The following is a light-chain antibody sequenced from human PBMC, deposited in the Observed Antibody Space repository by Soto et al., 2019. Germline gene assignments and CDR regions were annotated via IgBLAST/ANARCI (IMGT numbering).Light chain of an antibody. CDR1: QDISSW. CDR2: AAS. Sequence: DIQMTQSLSSVSASVGDRVTITCRASQDISSWFAWFQQKPGKAPKRLLYAASSLRIGVPSRFSGSGSGTDYTLTITGLEPEDYASSYEQEGNSFPRTFGGGIVVEIK. CDR3: QEGNSFPRT. J-gene: IGKJ4*01. V-gene: IGKV1-12*01.